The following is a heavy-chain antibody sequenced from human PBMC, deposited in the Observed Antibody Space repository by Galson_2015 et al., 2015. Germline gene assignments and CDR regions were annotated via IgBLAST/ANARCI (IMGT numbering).Heavy chain of an antibody. Sequence: SLRLSCAASGFTFSTYSMNWVRQAPGKGLEWVSSISSSSDYIYYADSVEGRFTISRDNAKNSLYLQMNSLRADDTAVYYCARGPGLEFDYWGQGTLVTVSS. CDR2: ISSSSDYI. D-gene: IGHD5/OR15-5a*01. J-gene: IGHJ4*02. CDR1: GFTFSTYS. CDR3: ARGPGLEFDY. V-gene: IGHV3-21*01.